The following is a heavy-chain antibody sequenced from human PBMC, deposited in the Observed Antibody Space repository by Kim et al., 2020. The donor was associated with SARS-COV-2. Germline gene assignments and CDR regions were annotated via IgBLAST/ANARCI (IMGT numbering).Heavy chain of an antibody. Sequence: GGSLRLSCAASGFTFSSYAMSWVRQAPGKGLEWVSAISGSGGSTYYADSVKGRFTISRDNSKNTLYLQMNSLRAEDTAVYYCAKEFVDTAMVRWGYYGMDVWGQGTTVTVSS. CDR3: AKEFVDTAMVRWGYYGMDV. CDR2: ISGSGGST. V-gene: IGHV3-23*01. J-gene: IGHJ6*02. CDR1: GFTFSSYA. D-gene: IGHD5-18*01.